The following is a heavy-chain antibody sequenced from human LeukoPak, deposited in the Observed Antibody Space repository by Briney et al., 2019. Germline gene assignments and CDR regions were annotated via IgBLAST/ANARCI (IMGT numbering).Heavy chain of an antibody. V-gene: IGHV3-21*01. D-gene: IGHD2-2*01. CDR3: ARVRSAVVVPAATDY. Sequence: GGSLRLSCAASGFTFSSYSMNWVRQAPGKGLEWVSSISSSSNYIYYADSVKGRFTISRDNAKNSLYLQMNSLRAEDTAVYYCARVRSAVVVPAATDYWGQGTLVTVSS. CDR2: ISSSSNYI. CDR1: GFTFSSYS. J-gene: IGHJ4*02.